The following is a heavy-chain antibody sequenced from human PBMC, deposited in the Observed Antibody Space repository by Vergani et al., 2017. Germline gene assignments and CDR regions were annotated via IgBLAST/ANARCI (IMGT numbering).Heavy chain of an antibody. CDR1: GGSISSSSYY. D-gene: IGHD2-2*01. J-gene: IGHJ5*02. CDR3: ARGWIVVVPAVHFDP. Sequence: QLQLQESGPGLVKPSETLSLTCTVSGGSISSSSYYWGWIRQPPGKGLEWIGSIYYSGSTYYNPSLKSRVTISVDTSKNQFSLKLSSVTAADTAVYYCARGWIVVVPAVHFDPWGQGTLVTVSS. CDR2: IYYSGST. V-gene: IGHV4-39*07.